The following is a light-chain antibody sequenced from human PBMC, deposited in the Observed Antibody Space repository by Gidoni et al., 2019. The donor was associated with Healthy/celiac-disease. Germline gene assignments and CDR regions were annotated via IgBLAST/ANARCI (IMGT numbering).Light chain of an antibody. V-gene: IGKV3-11*01. J-gene: IGKJ4*01. CDR1: LSVSSY. CDR3: QQRSNWPLT. CDR2: DAS. Sequence: EIVLTQSPATLSLSPGERATLSCRASLSVSSYLAWYQQKPGQAPSLLIFDASYRATGIPARFSGSGSGTDFTLTISSLEPEDFAVYYCQQRSNWPLTFGGGTKVEIK.